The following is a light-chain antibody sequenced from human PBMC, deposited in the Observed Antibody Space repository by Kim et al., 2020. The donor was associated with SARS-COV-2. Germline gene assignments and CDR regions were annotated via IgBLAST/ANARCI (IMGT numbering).Light chain of an antibody. CDR1: QNSNSH. CDR2: AAS. Sequence: ASVGDRVTFTCRTSQNSNSHLNWYHQKPGRAPKLLIYAASTLQGGVPSRFSGSGSETDFTLTISSLQPEDFATYFCQQTYSSPCTFGPGTKVDIK. V-gene: IGKV1-39*01. J-gene: IGKJ3*01. CDR3: QQTYSSPCT.